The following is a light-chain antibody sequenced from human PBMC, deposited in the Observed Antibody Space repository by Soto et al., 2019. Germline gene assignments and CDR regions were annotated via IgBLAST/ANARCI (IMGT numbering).Light chain of an antibody. V-gene: IGKV1-5*03. CDR3: QQYNSYLT. CDR1: QSISSW. Sequence: DIQMTQSPSTLSASVGDRVTITCRASQSISSWLAWYQQKPVKATKLLIYNASSLESGVPSRFSGSGSGTEYTLTISRLQPDDFATYYRQQYNSYLTFGQGTKVDIK. J-gene: IGKJ1*01. CDR2: NAS.